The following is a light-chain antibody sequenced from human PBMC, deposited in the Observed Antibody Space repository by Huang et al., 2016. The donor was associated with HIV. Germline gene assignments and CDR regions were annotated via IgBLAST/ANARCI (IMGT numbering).Light chain of an antibody. J-gene: IGKJ1*01. CDR1: QTINNN. CDR2: DAS. V-gene: IGKV3-15*01. Sequence: EILMTQSPGTLSVSPGERATLSCRASQTINNNLAWYQQKPGQPPRLLIYDASTRATGIPARLSGSGSGTEFTLTISSLQSEDFATYYCQQYNDWPRTFGQGTKVKIK. CDR3: QQYNDWPRT.